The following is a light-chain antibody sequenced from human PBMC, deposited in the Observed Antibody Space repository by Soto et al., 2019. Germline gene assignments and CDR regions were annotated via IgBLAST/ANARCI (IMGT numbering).Light chain of an antibody. J-gene: IGKJ1*01. Sequence: DIQMTQSPASLSASVGDRVTITGLACQGIRSNLGWYQQKPGKAPKLLIYAASSLQIGVPSRFSGSGSGTEFTLTISSLQPEDFATYYCLQHNSYPWTFGQGTKVEIK. V-gene: IGKV1-17*01. CDR2: AAS. CDR1: QGIRSN. CDR3: LQHNSYPWT.